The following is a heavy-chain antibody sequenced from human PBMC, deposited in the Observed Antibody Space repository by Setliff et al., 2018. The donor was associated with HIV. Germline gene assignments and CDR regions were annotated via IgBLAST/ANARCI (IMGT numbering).Heavy chain of an antibody. Sequence: SVKVSCKASGGTFSSYSITWVRQAPGQGLEWMGGIIPIFNTANYAQKFQGRVTITADESTSTAYMEPSSLGSEDTAVYYCARGSGGYCSGGSCYFGFGLALWGQGTTVTVSS. J-gene: IGHJ6*02. CDR3: ARGSGGYCSGGSCYFGFGLAL. D-gene: IGHD2-15*01. CDR1: GGTFSSYS. V-gene: IGHV1-69*13. CDR2: IIPIFNTA.